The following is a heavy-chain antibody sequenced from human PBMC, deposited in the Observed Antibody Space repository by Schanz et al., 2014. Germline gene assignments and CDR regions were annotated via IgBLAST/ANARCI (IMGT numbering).Heavy chain of an antibody. Sequence: QVQLVQSGAEVKKPGASVKVSCKASGYTFTSYGINWVRQAPGQGLEWMGWISAYNGNTNYAQKLQGRVTMTTDTSTSTADMELRSLRSEDTAVYYCASSGAGYSSSWDFDYWGQGTLVTVSS. D-gene: IGHD6-13*01. CDR2: ISAYNGNT. V-gene: IGHV1-18*01. CDR3: ASSGAGYSSSWDFDY. J-gene: IGHJ4*02. CDR1: GYTFTSYG.